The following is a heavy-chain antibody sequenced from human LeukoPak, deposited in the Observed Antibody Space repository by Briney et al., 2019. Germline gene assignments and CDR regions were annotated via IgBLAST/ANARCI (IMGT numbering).Heavy chain of an antibody. CDR1: GFTVSSNY. CDR2: IYSGGIT. D-gene: IGHD6-19*01. J-gene: IGHJ4*02. Sequence: GGSLRLSCAASGFTVSSNYMSWVRQAPGKGLEWVSVIYSGGITDYADSVKDRFTISRDSSKNTLYFQMNSLRAEDTAVYYCARVSQWLPDYWGQGTLVTVSS. CDR3: ARVSQWLPDY. V-gene: IGHV3-66*01.